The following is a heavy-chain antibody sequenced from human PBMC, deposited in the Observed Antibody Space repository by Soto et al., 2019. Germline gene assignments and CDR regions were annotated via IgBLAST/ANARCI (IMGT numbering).Heavy chain of an antibody. CDR1: GFTFSSYA. CDR2: ISYDGSNK. Sequence: GGSLRLSCAASGFTFSSYAMHWVRQAPGKGLEWVAVISYDGSNKYYADSVKGRFTISRDNSKNTLYLQMNSLRAEDTAVYYCARDRPGEKEQLVADGFDYWGQGTLVTVSS. D-gene: IGHD6-13*01. V-gene: IGHV3-30-3*01. CDR3: ARDRPGEKEQLVADGFDY. J-gene: IGHJ4*02.